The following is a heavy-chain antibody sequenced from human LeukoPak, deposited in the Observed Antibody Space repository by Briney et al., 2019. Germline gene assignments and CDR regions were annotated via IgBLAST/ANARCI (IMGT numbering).Heavy chain of an antibody. CDR1: AFTFSAYA. V-gene: IGHV3-30*02. CDR3: TKDLGTEYNIFDY. D-gene: IGHD3-9*01. CDR2: VRYGGNIK. Sequence: GGSLRLSCAASAFTFSAYAMHWIRQAPGRGLEWVAFVRYGGNIKYYADSVKGRFTISRDNSKNTLYLQMNSLRPEDTAVYHCTKDLGTEYNIFDYWGQGTLVTVSS. J-gene: IGHJ4*02.